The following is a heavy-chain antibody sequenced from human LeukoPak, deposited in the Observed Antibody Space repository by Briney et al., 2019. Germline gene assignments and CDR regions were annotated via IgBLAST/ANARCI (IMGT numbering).Heavy chain of an antibody. CDR2: INPNSGGT. J-gene: IGHJ4*02. V-gene: IGHV1-2*02. CDR3: ARGPASGWYDDDY. Sequence: GASVKVSCKSSGYTFTGYYMHWVRQAPGQGLEWMGWINPNSGGTSYAQKFQGRVTMTRDTSISTAYMELSSLRSDDTAVYYCARGPASGWYDDDYWGQGTLVTVSS. D-gene: IGHD6-19*01. CDR1: GYTFTGYY.